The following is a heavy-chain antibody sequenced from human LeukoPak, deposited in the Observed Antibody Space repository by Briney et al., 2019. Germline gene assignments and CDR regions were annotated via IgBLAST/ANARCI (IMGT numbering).Heavy chain of an antibody. D-gene: IGHD3-22*01. J-gene: IGHJ4*01. V-gene: IGHV5-10-1*01. Sequence: NRGESLNISCQGSGYSFSDYWITWVRQMPGKGLQWMGRIHPSDSETNYSPSFQGHVTFSAAKSISTAYLQWSSLKASDTAMYFCARHYYNDNTLFDYWGHGTLVTVSS. CDR1: GYSFSDYW. CDR2: IHPSDSET. CDR3: ARHYYNDNTLFDY.